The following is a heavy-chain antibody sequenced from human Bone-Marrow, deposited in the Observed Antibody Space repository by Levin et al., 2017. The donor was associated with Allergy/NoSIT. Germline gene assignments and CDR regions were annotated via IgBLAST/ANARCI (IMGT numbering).Heavy chain of an antibody. CDR3: ARDPPSRPDYYGMDV. CDR2: IWYDGSNK. Sequence: GGSLRLSCAASGFTFSSYGMHWVRQAPGKGLEWVAVIWYDGSNKYYADSVKGRFTISRDNSKNTLYLQMNSLRAEDTAVYYCARDPPSRPDYYGMDVWGQGTTVTVSS. J-gene: IGHJ6*02. V-gene: IGHV3-33*01. CDR1: GFTFSSYG.